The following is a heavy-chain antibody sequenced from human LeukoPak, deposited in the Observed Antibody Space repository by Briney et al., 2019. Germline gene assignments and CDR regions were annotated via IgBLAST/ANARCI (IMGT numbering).Heavy chain of an antibody. D-gene: IGHD3-3*01. CDR3: ARGTSLDFWSGYYTGIEFDY. J-gene: IGHJ4*02. CDR2: IYYSGST. V-gene: IGHV4-59*11. CDR1: GGSISSHY. Sequence: SETLSLTCTVSGGSISSHYWSWIRQPPGKGLEWIGYIYYSGSTNYNPSLKSRVTISVDTSKNQFSLKLSSVPAADTAVYYCARGTSLDFWSGYYTGIEFDYWGQGTLVTVSS.